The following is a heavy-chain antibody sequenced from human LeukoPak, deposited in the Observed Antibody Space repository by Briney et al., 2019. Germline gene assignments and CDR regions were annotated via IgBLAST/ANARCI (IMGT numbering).Heavy chain of an antibody. CDR2: ISRGGRTV. J-gene: IGHJ4*02. Sequence: GGSLRLSCAASGFTFSNYEMNWVRQAPGKGLDWVAYISRGGRTVDYADSVKGRFTISRDNAKNSLYLQMNSLRAEDTAVYYCARDGSVDTAMVILDYWGQGTLVTVSS. D-gene: IGHD5-18*01. CDR1: GFTFSNYE. V-gene: IGHV3-48*03. CDR3: ARDGSVDTAMVILDY.